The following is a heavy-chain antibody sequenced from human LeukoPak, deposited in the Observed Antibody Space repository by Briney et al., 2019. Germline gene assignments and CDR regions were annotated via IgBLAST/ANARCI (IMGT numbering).Heavy chain of an antibody. CDR1: GGSISNYY. V-gene: IGHV4-59*01. CDR2: IYFSGTT. D-gene: IGHD4-17*01. J-gene: IGHJ6*02. Sequence: PSETLSLTCTVSGGSISNYYWSWLRQPPGKGLEWIGYIYFSGTTNINPSLKSRVTISVDMSKNQFSLKLSSVTAADTAVYYCAREDPQTTVPEGLDVWGQGTTVTVSS. CDR3: AREDPQTTVPEGLDV.